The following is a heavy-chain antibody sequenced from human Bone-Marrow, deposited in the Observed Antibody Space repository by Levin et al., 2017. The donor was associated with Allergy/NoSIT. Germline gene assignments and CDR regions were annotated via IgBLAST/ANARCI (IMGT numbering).Heavy chain of an antibody. J-gene: IGHJ4*02. CDR3: TGAGCTKTKCYEGVVDF. D-gene: IGHD5-12*01. CDR2: IIPIFDTP. V-gene: IGHV1-69*13. Sequence: ASVKVSCKASGGTFRRYGISWVRQAPGQGLEWMGGIIPIFDTPNYAQKFQGRVTITADESASTAYMELSSLTSEDTAVYYCTGAGCTKTKCYEGVVDFWGQGTLVTVSS. CDR1: GGTFRRYG.